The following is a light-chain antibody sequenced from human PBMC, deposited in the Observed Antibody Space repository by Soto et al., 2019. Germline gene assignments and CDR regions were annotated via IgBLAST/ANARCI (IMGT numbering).Light chain of an antibody. J-gene: IGKJ1*01. CDR1: QSITNY. CDR2: TAS. Sequence: DIQMTQSPSTLSASVGDRVTITCRASQSITNYLIWYQQKPGKAPKLLIYTASSLQSGVPSRFSGSGSGTDCTLTISSLQPEDFATYYCQQRHSSPLTFGQGTK. CDR3: QQRHSSPLT. V-gene: IGKV1-39*01.